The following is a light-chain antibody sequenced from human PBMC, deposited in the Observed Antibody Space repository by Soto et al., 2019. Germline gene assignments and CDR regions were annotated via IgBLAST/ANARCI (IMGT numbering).Light chain of an antibody. CDR3: QHYDIWPLT. CDR2: AAS. CDR1: QSVRSN. Sequence: EIVMTQSPATLSVSPVEGATLSFIASQSVRSNLAWHQQKPGQAPRLLIYAASTRATGVPARFSGSGSGTEFTLTISDLQPEDFAVYFCQHYDIWPLTFGGGTKVDIK. V-gene: IGKV3-15*01. J-gene: IGKJ4*01.